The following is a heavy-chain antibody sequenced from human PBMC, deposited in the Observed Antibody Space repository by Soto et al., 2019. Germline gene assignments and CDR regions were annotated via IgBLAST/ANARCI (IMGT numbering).Heavy chain of an antibody. CDR1: GFTFSSYW. CDR3: ARDSQKRIAAAGSSSLYYYYMDV. V-gene: IGHV3-7*01. D-gene: IGHD6-13*01. Sequence: PGGSLRLSCAASGFTFSSYWMSWVRQAPGKGLEWVANIKQDGSEKYYVDSVKGRFTISRDNAKNSLYLQMNSLRAEDTAVYYCARDSQKRIAAAGSSSLYYYYMDVWGKGTTVTVSS. J-gene: IGHJ6*03. CDR2: IKQDGSEK.